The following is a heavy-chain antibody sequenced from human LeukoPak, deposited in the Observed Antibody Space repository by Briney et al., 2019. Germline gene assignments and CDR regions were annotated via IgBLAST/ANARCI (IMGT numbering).Heavy chain of an antibody. Sequence: PGGSLRLSCAASGFTFSSYAMHWVRQAPGKGLEWVAVISYDGSNKYYADSVKGRFTISRDNSKNTLYLQMNSLRAEDTAVYYCGMGRLFDYWGQGTLVTVSS. D-gene: IGHD1-26*01. V-gene: IGHV3-30-3*01. CDR2: ISYDGSNK. CDR3: GMGRLFDY. J-gene: IGHJ4*02. CDR1: GFTFSSYA.